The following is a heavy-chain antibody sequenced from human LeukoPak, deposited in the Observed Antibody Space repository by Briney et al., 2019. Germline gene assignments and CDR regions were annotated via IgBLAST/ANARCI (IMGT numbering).Heavy chain of an antibody. CDR1: GFTFSSYS. CDR2: ISSSSSYI. CDR3: ARSTGSRY. V-gene: IGHV3-21*01. J-gene: IGHJ4*02. Sequence: GGSLRLSCAASGFTFSSYSMNWVRQAPGKGREWVSSISSSSSYIYYADSVKGRFTISRENDKNSVYLQMNSLRAEDTAVYYCARSTGSRYWGQGTLVTVSS. D-gene: IGHD4-11*01.